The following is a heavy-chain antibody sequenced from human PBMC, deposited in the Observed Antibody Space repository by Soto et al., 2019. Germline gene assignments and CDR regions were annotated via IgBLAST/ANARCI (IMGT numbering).Heavy chain of an antibody. CDR3: ARDGGAGYYDWFDP. V-gene: IGHV4-30-4*01. CDR2: IYYSGST. J-gene: IGHJ5*02. CDR1: GGSISSGDYY. Sequence: SETLSLTCTVSGGSISSGDYYWSWIRQPPGKGLEWIGYIYYSGSTYYNPSLKSRVTISVDTSKNQFSLKLSSVTAADTAVYYCARDGGAGYYDWFDPWGQGTLVTVSS. D-gene: IGHD3-9*01.